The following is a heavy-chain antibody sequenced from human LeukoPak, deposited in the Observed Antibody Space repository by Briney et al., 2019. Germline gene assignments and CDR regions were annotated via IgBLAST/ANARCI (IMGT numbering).Heavy chain of an antibody. J-gene: IGHJ4*02. CDR1: GFTSSSYS. CDR3: AREITGHYYFDY. Sequence: GGSLRLSCAASGFTSSSYSMNWVRQAPGKGLEWVSSISSSSSYIYYADSVKGRFTISRDNAKNSLYLQMNSLRAEDTAVYYCAREITGHYYFDYWGQGTLVTVSS. V-gene: IGHV3-21*01. D-gene: IGHD1-20*01. CDR2: ISSSSSYI.